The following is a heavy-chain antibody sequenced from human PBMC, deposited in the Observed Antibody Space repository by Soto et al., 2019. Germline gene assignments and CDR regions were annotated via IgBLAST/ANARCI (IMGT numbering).Heavy chain of an antibody. D-gene: IGHD1-7*01. Sequence: SGPTLVNPTETLTLTCTVSGFSLSKARMGVSWIRQPPGKALEWLAHIFWNDERSYNTSLKNRLTISKDTSKSQVVLTLTNVDPVDTGTYFCARALREELPIYYFDSWGQGTLVTVS. CDR2: IFWNDER. CDR1: GFSLSKARMG. V-gene: IGHV2-26*01. CDR3: ARALREELPIYYFDS. J-gene: IGHJ4*02.